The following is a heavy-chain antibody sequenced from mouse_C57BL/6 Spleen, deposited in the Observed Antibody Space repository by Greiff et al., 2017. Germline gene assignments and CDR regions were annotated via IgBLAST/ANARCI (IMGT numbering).Heavy chain of an antibody. CDR3: ARSDYYGSRNYAMDY. V-gene: IGHV1-80*01. CDR1: GYAFSSYW. CDR2: IYPGDGDT. D-gene: IGHD1-1*01. J-gene: IGHJ4*01. Sequence: VKLMESGAELVKPGASVKISCKASGYAFSSYWMNWVKQRPGKGLEWIGQIYPGDGDTNYNGKFKGKATLTADKSSSTAYMQLSSLTSEDSAVYFCARSDYYGSRNYAMDYWGQGTSVTVSS.